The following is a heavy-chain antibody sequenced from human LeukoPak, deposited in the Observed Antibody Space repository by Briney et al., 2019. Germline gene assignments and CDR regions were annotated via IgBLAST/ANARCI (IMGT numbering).Heavy chain of an antibody. CDR2: IWYDGSNQ. V-gene: IGHV3-33*01. CDR1: GFTFSNYG. D-gene: IGHD3-10*01. Sequence: PGRSLRLSCAASGFTFSNYGIHWVRQAPGKGLEWVAVIWYDGSNQYYAESVKGRFTISRDNSKKTLYLQMNTLRAEDTAVYFCAALGSHYWFDAWGQGTLVTVSS. J-gene: IGHJ5*02. CDR3: AALGSHYWFDA.